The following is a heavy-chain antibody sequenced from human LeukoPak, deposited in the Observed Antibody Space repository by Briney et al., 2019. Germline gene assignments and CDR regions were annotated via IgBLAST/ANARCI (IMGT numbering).Heavy chain of an antibody. J-gene: IGHJ4*02. CDR3: ASPGITTFDY. V-gene: IGHV4-39*01. D-gene: IGHD3-22*01. CDR1: GGSISGNSFY. CDR2: IYYTGIT. Sequence: SETLSLTCTVSGGSISGNSFYWGWVRQPPEKGLEWIGNIYYTGITYYNPSLKSRVTISVDTSKNQFSLKLNSVTAADTAVDYCASPGITTFDYWGQGTLVTVSS.